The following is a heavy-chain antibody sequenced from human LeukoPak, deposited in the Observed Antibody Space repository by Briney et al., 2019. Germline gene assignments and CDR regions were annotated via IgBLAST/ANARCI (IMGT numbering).Heavy chain of an antibody. CDR2: IYYSGST. CDR3: AKGGSYMYNWFDP. CDR1: GGSISSSSYY. V-gene: IGHV4-39*07. J-gene: IGHJ5*02. Sequence: PSETLSLTCTVSGGSISSSSYYWGWIRQPPGKGLEWIGSIYYSGSTYYNPSLKSRVTISVDTSKNQFSLKVNSVTAADTAVYYCAKGGSYMYNWFDPWGQGTLVIVSS. D-gene: IGHD1-26*01.